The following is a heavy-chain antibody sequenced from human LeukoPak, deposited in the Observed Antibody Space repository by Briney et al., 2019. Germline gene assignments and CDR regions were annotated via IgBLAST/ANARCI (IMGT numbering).Heavy chain of an antibody. V-gene: IGHV3-30*18. J-gene: IGHJ6*02. CDR2: ISYDGSNK. CDR3: AKRSGQQWLVRANYGMDV. CDR1: GFTFSSYG. Sequence: SGGSLRLSCAASGFTFSSYGMHWVRQAPGKGLEWVAVISYDGSNKYYADSVKGRFTISRDNSKNTLYLQMNSLRAEDTAVYYCAKRSGQQWLVRANYGMDVWGQGTTVTVSS. D-gene: IGHD6-19*01.